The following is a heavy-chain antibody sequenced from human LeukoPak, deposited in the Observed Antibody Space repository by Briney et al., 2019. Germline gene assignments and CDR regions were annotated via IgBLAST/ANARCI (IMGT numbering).Heavy chain of an antibody. CDR2: INHSGST. V-gene: IGHV4-34*01. J-gene: IGHJ4*02. CDR1: GGSFSGYY. D-gene: IGHD6-6*01. Sequence: SETLSLTCAVYGGSFSGYYWSWIRQPPGKGLEWIGEINHSGSTNYNPSLKSRVTISVDTSKNQFSLKLSSVTAADTAVYYCARGRRGYSSSFVGGYYFDYWGQGTLVTVSS. CDR3: ARGRRGYSSSFVGGYYFDY.